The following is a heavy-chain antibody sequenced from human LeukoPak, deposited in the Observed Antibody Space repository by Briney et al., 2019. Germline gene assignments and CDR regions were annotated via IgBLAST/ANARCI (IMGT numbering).Heavy chain of an antibody. Sequence: GGSLRLSCAASRFTYRTFAMHWVRQAPGKGLEWVASISFDGSNQYAADSVKGRFTISRDNSKNTLYLQMNNLRTEDTAVYYCATQAEGYNSYFDYWGQGTLVTVSS. V-gene: IGHV3-30*04. CDR3: ATQAEGYNSYFDY. J-gene: IGHJ4*02. D-gene: IGHD5-24*01. CDR2: ISFDGSNQ. CDR1: RFTYRTFA.